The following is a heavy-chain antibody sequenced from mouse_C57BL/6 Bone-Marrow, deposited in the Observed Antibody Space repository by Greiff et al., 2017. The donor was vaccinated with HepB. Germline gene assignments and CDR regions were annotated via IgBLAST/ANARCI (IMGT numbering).Heavy chain of an antibody. D-gene: IGHD4-1*01. J-gene: IGHJ4*01. CDR3: ARRELGPYYYAMDY. CDR2: IHPNSGST. Sequence: QVQLQQPGAELVKPGASVKLSCKASGYTFTNYWMHWVKQRPGQGLEWIGMIHPNSGSTNYNEKFKSKATLTVDKSSSTAYMQLSSLTSEDSAVYYCARRELGPYYYAMDYWGQGTSVTVSS. V-gene: IGHV1-64*01. CDR1: GYTFTNYW.